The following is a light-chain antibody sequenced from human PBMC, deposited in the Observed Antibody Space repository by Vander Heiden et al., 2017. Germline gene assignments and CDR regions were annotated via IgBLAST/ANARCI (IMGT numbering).Light chain of an antibody. CDR2: QDT. CDR3: QAWDSSTVV. V-gene: IGLV3-1*01. CDR1: KLGNKY. J-gene: IGLJ2*01. Sequence: SYELTQPPSVSVSPGQTATITCSGDKLGNKYACWYQQKPGQSPVLLVYQDTKRPSGIPERFSGSNSGNTATLTISGTQAMDEGDYYCQAWDSSTVVFGGGTKLTVL.